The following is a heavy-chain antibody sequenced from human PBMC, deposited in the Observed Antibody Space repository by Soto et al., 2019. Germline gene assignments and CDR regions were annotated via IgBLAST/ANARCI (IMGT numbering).Heavy chain of an antibody. CDR2: IWYDGSNK. D-gene: IGHD3-22*01. CDR3: ARSPTDSSGFYYGAFDI. J-gene: IGHJ3*02. Sequence: GGSLRLSCAASGFTFSHYGMHWVRQAPGKGLEWVAVIWYDGSNKYYAGSVKGRFTISRDNSKNTLFLQMNSLRAEDTAVYYCARSPTDSSGFYYGAFDIWGQGTMVTVSS. V-gene: IGHV3-33*01. CDR1: GFTFSHYG.